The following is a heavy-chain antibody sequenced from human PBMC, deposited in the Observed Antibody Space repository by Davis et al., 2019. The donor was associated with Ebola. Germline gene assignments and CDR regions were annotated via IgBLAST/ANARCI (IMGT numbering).Heavy chain of an antibody. CDR1: GFTFEDNA. V-gene: IGHV3-9*01. CDR3: ARPHSAATQYGMDV. D-gene: IGHD4-11*01. CDR2: LSWNGGRI. Sequence: SLKISCAGSGFTFEDNAMHWVRQAPGKCLEWVSGLSWNGGRIGYVDSVKGRFTISRDNSKNTLYLQMNSLRTEDTAVHFCARPHSAATQYGMDVWGQGTTVTVSS. J-gene: IGHJ6*02.